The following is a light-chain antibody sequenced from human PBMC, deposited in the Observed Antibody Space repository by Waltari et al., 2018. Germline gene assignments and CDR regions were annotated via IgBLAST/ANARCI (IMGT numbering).Light chain of an antibody. CDR2: NTY. Sequence: CRSSKSVGRALFWYQQKPCQAPRLVIYNTYTRATGIPDRFSGSGSGTDFSLTISRLEPEDFAVYYCQHNVRLPVTFGQGTKVEIK. J-gene: IGKJ1*01. V-gene: IGKV3D-20*02. CDR3: QHNVRLPVT. CDR1: KSVGRAL.